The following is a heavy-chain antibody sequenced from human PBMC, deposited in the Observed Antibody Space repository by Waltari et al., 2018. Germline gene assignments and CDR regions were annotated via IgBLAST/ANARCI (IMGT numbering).Heavy chain of an antibody. V-gene: IGHV4-59*01. J-gene: IGHJ3*02. CDR2: IYYSGST. D-gene: IGHD6-13*01. Sequence: VSGGSISSYYWSWIRQPPGKGLEWIGYIYYSGSTNYNPSLKSRVTISVDTSKNQFSLKLSSVTAADTAVYYCARVYSSSWSYAKYDAFDIWGQGTMVTVSS. CDR1: GGSISSYY. CDR3: ARVYSSSWSYAKYDAFDI.